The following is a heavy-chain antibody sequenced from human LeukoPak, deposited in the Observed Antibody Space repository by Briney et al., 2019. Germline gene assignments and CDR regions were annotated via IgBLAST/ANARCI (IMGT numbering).Heavy chain of an antibody. CDR1: GGSISSSSYY. J-gene: IGHJ6*03. Sequence: SETLSLTCTVSGGSISSSSYYWGWIRQPPGKGLEWIGSIYHSGSTYYNPSLKSRVTISVDTSKNQFSLRLSSVTAADTAVYYCARVSGHFYFYYYMDVWGKGTTVTISS. CDR2: IYHSGST. CDR3: ARVSGHFYFYYYMDV. V-gene: IGHV4-39*01.